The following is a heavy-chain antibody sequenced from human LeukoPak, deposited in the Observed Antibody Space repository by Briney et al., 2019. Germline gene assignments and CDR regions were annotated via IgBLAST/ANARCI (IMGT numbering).Heavy chain of an antibody. CDR3: ARVLSSSGYYGGFNYYYGMDV. CDR2: ISHSGST. CDR1: GGSFSGYY. J-gene: IGHJ6*02. D-gene: IGHD3-22*01. Sequence: SETLSLTCAVYGGSFSGYYWSWIRQPPGKGLEWIGEISHSGSTNYNPSLKSRVTISVDTSKNQFSLKLSSVTAADTAVYYCARVLSSSGYYGGFNYYYGMDVWGQGTTVTVSS. V-gene: IGHV4-34*01.